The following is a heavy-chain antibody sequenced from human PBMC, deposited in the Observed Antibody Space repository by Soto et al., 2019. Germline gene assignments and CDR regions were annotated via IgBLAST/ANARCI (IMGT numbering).Heavy chain of an antibody. Sequence: QVQLVQSGAEVKKPGASVKVSCKASGYTFTSYAMHWVRQAPGQRLEWMGWINAGNGNTKYSQKFQGRVTITRDTSASTADKELSSLRSEDTAVDYCARDRGGRIVGATRPPSYYYYGMDVWGQGTTVTVSS. CDR2: INAGNGNT. V-gene: IGHV1-3*01. CDR1: GYTFTSYA. D-gene: IGHD1-26*01. CDR3: ARDRGGRIVGATRPPSYYYYGMDV. J-gene: IGHJ6*02.